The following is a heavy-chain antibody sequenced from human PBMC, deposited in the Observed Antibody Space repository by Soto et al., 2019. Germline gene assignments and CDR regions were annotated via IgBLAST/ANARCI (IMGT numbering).Heavy chain of an antibody. CDR3: ARSAFTLFGVVSIPPHYYSEMDV. J-gene: IGHJ6*02. D-gene: IGHD3-3*01. V-gene: IGHV1-69*13. CDR2: IIPIFGIG. CDR1: GGTFNRYA. Sequence: SVKVSCKASGGTFNRYAISWVRQAPGQGLEWMGGIIPIFGIGNDAQRFQGRVTITADESTGTAYMELSSLRSEDTGVYYCARSAFTLFGVVSIPPHYYSEMDVWGQGTTVTVSS.